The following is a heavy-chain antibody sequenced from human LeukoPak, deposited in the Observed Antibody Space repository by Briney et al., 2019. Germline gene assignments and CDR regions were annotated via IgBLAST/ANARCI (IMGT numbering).Heavy chain of an antibody. J-gene: IGHJ4*02. D-gene: IGHD3-9*01. CDR2: INHSGST. CDR3: ARWRNDILTGYYPFDY. Sequence: SETLSLTCAVYGGSFSGYYWSWIRQPPGKGLEWIGEINHSGSTNYNPSLKSRVTISVDTSKNQFSLKLSSVTAADTVVYYCARWRNDILTGYYPFDYWGQGTLVTVSS. CDR1: GGSFSGYY. V-gene: IGHV4-34*01.